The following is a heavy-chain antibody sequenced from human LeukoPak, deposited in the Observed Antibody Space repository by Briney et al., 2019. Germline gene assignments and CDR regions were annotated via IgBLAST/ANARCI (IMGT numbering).Heavy chain of an antibody. V-gene: IGHV1-18*01. CDR1: GYTFTSYG. CDR2: ISAYNGNT. Sequence: ASVKVSCKASGYTFTSYGISWVRQAPGQGLEWMGWISAYNGNTNYAQKLQGRVTMTTDTSTSTAYMELRSLRSDDTAVYYCASRVGGSSGWYGDFDYWGQGTLVTVSS. D-gene: IGHD6-19*01. J-gene: IGHJ4*02. CDR3: ASRVGGSSGWYGDFDY.